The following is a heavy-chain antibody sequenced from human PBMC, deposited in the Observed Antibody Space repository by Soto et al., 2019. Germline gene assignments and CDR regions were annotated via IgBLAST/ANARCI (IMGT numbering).Heavy chain of an antibody. CDR1: GFTFTNYA. CDR2: ISGGGSIT. Sequence: EAQLLESGGDLVQPGGSLRLSCAASGFTFTNYAMTWVRQAPGKGLEWVSTISGGGSITYYADSLKGRFTISRDNSKNTLYLQINSLRAEDTAVYYCAKTIRGGYSSSWYYFDYWGQGTLVTVSS. CDR3: AKTIRGGYSSSWYYFDY. D-gene: IGHD6-13*01. V-gene: IGHV3-23*01. J-gene: IGHJ4*02.